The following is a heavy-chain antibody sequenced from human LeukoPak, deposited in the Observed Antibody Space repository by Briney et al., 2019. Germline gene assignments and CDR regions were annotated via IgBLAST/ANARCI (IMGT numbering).Heavy chain of an antibody. CDR1: GFTFSSYG. J-gene: IGHJ5*02. CDR2: IRYDGSNK. Sequence: RGSLRLSCAASGFTFSSYGMHWVRQAPGKGLEWVAFIRYDGSNKYYADSVKGRFTISRDNSKNTLYLQMNSLRAEDTAVYYCAKDFTTYYYGSGSYTSWGQGTLVTVSS. CDR3: AKDFTTYYYGSGSYTS. D-gene: IGHD3-10*01. V-gene: IGHV3-30*02.